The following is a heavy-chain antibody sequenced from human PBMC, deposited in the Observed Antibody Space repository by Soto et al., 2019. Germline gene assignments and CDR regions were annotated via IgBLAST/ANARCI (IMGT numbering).Heavy chain of an antibody. Sequence: LRLSCSASGFTFSSYAMHWVRQAPGKGLEYVSAISSNGGSTYYADSVKGRFTISRDNSKNTLYLQMSSLRAEDTAVYYCVKDTDYYYDSSGYPDYWGQGTLVTVSS. CDR1: GFTFSSYA. CDR2: ISSNGGST. J-gene: IGHJ4*02. CDR3: VKDTDYYYDSSGYPDY. D-gene: IGHD3-22*01. V-gene: IGHV3-64D*08.